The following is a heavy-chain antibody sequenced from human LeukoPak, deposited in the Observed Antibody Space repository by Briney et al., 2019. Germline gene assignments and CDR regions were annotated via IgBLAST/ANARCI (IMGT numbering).Heavy chain of an antibody. Sequence: GGALRLSCAASGFTLSNNYMSWVRQAPGKGLELGSVIYSGGSTYYADSVKGRFTISRDNSKNTLYLQMNSLSAEDTAVYYCAKDPGWELLSWYDYWGEGTLVTVSS. CDR2: IYSGGST. D-gene: IGHD1-26*01. CDR1: GFTLSNNY. CDR3: AKDPGWELLSWYDY. V-gene: IGHV3-66*01. J-gene: IGHJ4*02.